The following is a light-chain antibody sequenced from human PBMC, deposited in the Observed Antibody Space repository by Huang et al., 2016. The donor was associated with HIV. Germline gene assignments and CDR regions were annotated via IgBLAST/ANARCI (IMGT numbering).Light chain of an antibody. V-gene: IGKV4-1*01. Sequence: DIVMTQSPDSLTVSLGERASIHCKSSQSLLYSSNNKNYLNWYQQKPGQPPKRLIYCASARDSGVPDRFSGSGSGTNFTLTISSLQAEDVAIYYCQQYFSSLWTFGQGTKVEIK. CDR3: QQYFSSLWT. CDR1: QSLLYSSNNKNY. J-gene: IGKJ1*01. CDR2: CAS.